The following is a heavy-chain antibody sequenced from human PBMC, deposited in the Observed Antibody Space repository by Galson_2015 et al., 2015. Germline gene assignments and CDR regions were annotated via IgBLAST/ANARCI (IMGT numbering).Heavy chain of an antibody. CDR1: GFTFSSYS. V-gene: IGHV3-48*04. CDR2: ISSSGSTI. Sequence: SLRLSCAASGFTFSSYSMNWVRQAPGKGLEWVSYISSSGSTIYYADSVKGRFTISRDNAKNSLYLQMNSLRAEDTAVYYCARFRDIVVVPAATYYYYGMDVWGQGTTVTVSS. J-gene: IGHJ6*02. D-gene: IGHD2-2*01. CDR3: ARFRDIVVVPAATYYYYGMDV.